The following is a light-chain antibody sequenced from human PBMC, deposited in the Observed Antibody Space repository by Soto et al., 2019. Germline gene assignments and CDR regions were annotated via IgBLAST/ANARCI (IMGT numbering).Light chain of an antibody. V-gene: IGLV1-44*01. CDR2: SNN. Sequence: QSVLTQPPSASGTPGQRVTISCSGSSSNIGSNTVNWYQQLPGTAPKLLIYSNNQRPSGVPDRFSGSKSGTSASLAISGLPSEYEHDYYCAAWDDSLNGYVLGTGSKLSV. CDR3: AAWDDSLNGYV. CDR1: SSNIGSNT. J-gene: IGLJ1*01.